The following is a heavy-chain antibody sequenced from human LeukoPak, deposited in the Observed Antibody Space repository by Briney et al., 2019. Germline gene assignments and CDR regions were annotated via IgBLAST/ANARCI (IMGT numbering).Heavy chain of an antibody. CDR3: ARLRRQNYYDFWSGYVPPDYFDY. Sequence: SETLSLTCTVSGGSVSSGSYYWSWIRQPTGKGMEWIGYMYDSGSTNYNPSLKSRVTISVDTSKNQFSLKLSSVTAADTAVYYCARLRRQNYYDFWSGYVPPDYFDYWGQGTLVTVSS. D-gene: IGHD3-3*01. CDR2: MYDSGST. J-gene: IGHJ4*02. CDR1: GGSVSSGSYY. V-gene: IGHV4-61*01.